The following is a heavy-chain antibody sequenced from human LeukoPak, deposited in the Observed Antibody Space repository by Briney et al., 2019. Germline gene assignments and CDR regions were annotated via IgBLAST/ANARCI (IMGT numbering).Heavy chain of an antibody. J-gene: IGHJ4*02. CDR3: AREPPYCGGDCRSLSDY. Sequence: GGSLRLSCAASGFTFSSYAMSWVRQAPGKGLEWVSVISNSGGTTYYADSVKGRFTISRDNSKNTLYLRMNSLRAEDTAVYYCAREPPYCGGDCRSLSDYWGQGALVTVSS. D-gene: IGHD2-21*02. CDR2: ISNSGGTT. CDR1: GFTFSSYA. V-gene: IGHV3-23*01.